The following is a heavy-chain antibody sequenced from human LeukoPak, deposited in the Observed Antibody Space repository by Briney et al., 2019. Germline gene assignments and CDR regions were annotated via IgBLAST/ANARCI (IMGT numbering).Heavy chain of an antibody. Sequence: SVKVSCKASGGTFSSYAISWVRQAPGQGLEWMGGIIPIFGTANYAQKFQGRVTITADESTSTAYMELSSLRSEDTAVYYCARHYCSSTSCYRAVDYYYYYMDVWGKGTTVTVSS. V-gene: IGHV1-69*13. J-gene: IGHJ6*03. CDR2: IIPIFGTA. D-gene: IGHD2-2*02. CDR1: GGTFSSYA. CDR3: ARHYCSSTSCYRAVDYYYYYMDV.